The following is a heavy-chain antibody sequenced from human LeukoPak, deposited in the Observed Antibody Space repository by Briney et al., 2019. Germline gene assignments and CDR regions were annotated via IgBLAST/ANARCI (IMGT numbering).Heavy chain of an antibody. CDR1: GFTFDDYG. CDR3: ARGGSYLSAFDI. CDR2: INWNGGSK. J-gene: IGHJ3*02. V-gene: IGHV3-20*04. D-gene: IGHD1-26*01. Sequence: GGSLRLSCAASGFTFDDYGMSWVRQAPGKGLEWVSGINWNGGSKAYADSVKGRFTISRDNAKNSLYLQMNSLRAEDTAVYYCARGGSYLSAFDIWGQGTMVTVSS.